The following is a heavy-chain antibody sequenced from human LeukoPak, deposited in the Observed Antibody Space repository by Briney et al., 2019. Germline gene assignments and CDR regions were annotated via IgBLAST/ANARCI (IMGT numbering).Heavy chain of an antibody. Sequence: PSGTLSLTCAVSGGSISSSNWWSWVRQPPGKGLEWIGETYHSGSTNYNPSLKSRVTISVDKSKNQFSLKLSSVTAADTAVYYCARVGDSSGYYYTGTYFDYWGQGTLVTVSS. CDR3: ARVGDSSGYYYTGTYFDY. CDR2: TYHSGST. V-gene: IGHV4-4*02. D-gene: IGHD3-22*01. J-gene: IGHJ4*02. CDR1: GGSISSSNW.